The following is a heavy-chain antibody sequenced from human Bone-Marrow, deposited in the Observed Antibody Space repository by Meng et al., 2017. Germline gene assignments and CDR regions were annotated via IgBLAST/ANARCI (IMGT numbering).Heavy chain of an antibody. J-gene: IGHJ4*02. D-gene: IGHD1-26*01. CDR3: ARDQGGRNRGLDS. V-gene: IGHV3-74*03. CDR2: IDGDGSTT. CDR1: GFTFSGYW. Sequence: GGSLRLSCEASGFTFSGYWMHWVRQVPGKGLVWVSRIDGDGSTTKYADFVKGRFTISRDDAKNTLYLQMNSLRAEDTAVYYCARDQGGRNRGLDSWGQGTLVTVSS.